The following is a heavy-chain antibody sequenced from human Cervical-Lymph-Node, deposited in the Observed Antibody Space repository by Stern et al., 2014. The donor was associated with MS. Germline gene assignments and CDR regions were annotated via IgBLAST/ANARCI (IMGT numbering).Heavy chain of an antibody. CDR2: LYWDDDK. Sequence: QITLKESGPTLVKPTQTLTLTCSFSGFSLSTIGAGVGWIRQPPGEALEXLALLYWDDDKRYSPSLKSRLNIAKDTSKNQVVLTMTNMDPVDTATYYCAHRREASVGAYFDYWGQGILVTVSS. CDR3: AHRREASVGAYFDY. D-gene: IGHD4/OR15-4a*01. CDR1: GFSLSTIGAG. V-gene: IGHV2-5*02. J-gene: IGHJ4*02.